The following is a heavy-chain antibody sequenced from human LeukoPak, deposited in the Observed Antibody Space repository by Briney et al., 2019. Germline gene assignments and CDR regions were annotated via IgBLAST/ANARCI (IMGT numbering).Heavy chain of an antibody. CDR3: ARDRDGYNPDY. J-gene: IGHJ4*02. V-gene: IGHV3-53*01. D-gene: IGHD5-24*01. CDR2: IYSGGST. CDR1: GFTVSSNY. Sequence: PGGSLRLSCAASGFTVSSNYMSWVRQAPGKGLEWVSVIYSGGSTYYADSVKGRFTISRDNSKNTLYLQMNSLRAEDTAVYCCARDRDGYNPDYWGQGTLVTVSS.